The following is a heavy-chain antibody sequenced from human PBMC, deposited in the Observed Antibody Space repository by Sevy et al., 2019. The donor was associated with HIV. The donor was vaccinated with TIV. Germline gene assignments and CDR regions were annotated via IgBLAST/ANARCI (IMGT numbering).Heavy chain of an antibody. CDR1: GFTFSKYS. CDR3: AREGCTKPHDY. Sequence: GGSLRLSCAASGFTFSKYSMSWVRQPPGKGLEWVSTLTFGCGEINHADSVKGRFTISRDNSKNSLYLQMNNLRAEDSAVYYCAREGCTKPHDYWGQGTLVTVSS. CDR2: LTFGCGEI. V-gene: IGHV3-23*01. D-gene: IGHD2-8*01. J-gene: IGHJ4*02.